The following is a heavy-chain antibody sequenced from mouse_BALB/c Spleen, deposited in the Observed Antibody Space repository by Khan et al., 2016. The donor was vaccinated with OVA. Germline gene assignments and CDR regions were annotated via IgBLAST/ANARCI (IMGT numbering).Heavy chain of an antibody. CDR3: ARKNGSDFDY. Sequence: VQLKESGPELVKPGASVKISCKASGYSFTGYFMNWVMQSPGKSLEWIGRINPHIGETFYNQKFKGTATLTVDDSSSTAHMELRSLASEDSAVDYCARKNGSDFDYWGQGTTLTVSS. CDR1: GYSFTGYF. J-gene: IGHJ2*01. CDR2: INPHIGET. D-gene: IGHD1-1*01. V-gene: IGHV1-20*02.